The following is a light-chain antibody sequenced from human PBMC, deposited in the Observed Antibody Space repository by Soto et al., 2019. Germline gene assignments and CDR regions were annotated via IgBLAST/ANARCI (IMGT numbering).Light chain of an antibody. CDR2: EVN. CDR3: SSYRSGNTLVV. Sequence: SALAQPASVSGSPGQSITISCTGTTSDVGSGNVVSWYQHYPGKGPQLMIFEVNNRPSGVSNRFSGSRSGNTASLTISGLQAEDEADYYCSSYRSGNTLVVFGGGTKVTVL. J-gene: IGLJ2*01. V-gene: IGLV2-14*02. CDR1: TSDVGSGNV.